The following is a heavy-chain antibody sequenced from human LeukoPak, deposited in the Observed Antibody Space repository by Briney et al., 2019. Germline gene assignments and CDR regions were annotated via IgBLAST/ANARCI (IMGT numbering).Heavy chain of an antibody. CDR2: ISYDGSNK. CDR1: GFAFSSYA. J-gene: IGHJ5*02. CDR3: AREADHYYDSSGYSKSPWFDP. D-gene: IGHD3-22*01. V-gene: IGHV3-30-3*01. Sequence: PGRSLRLSCAASGFAFSSYAMHWVRQAPGKGLEWVAVISYDGSNKCYADSVKGRFTISRDNSKNTLYLQMNSLRPEDTAVYYCAREADHYYDSSGYSKSPWFDPWGQGTLVTVSS.